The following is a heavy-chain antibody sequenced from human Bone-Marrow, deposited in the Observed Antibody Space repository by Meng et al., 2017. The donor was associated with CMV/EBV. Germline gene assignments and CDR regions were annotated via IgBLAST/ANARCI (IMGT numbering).Heavy chain of an antibody. J-gene: IGHJ4*02. Sequence: ESLKISCTVSGGSISSSSYYWGWIRQPPGKGLEWIGSIYYSGSTYYNPSLKSRVTISVDTSKNQFSLKLSSVTAADTAVYYCAEIAAAGTIDYWGQGTLVTVSS. V-gene: IGHV4-39*07. CDR1: GGSISSSSYY. CDR2: IYYSGST. CDR3: AEIAAAGTIDY. D-gene: IGHD6-13*01.